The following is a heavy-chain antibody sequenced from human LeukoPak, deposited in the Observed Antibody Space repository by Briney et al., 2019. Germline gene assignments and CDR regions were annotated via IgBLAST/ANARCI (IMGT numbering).Heavy chain of an antibody. CDR1: GGSISSGDYY. Sequence: SETLSLTCTVSGGSISSGDYYWSWIRQPPGKGLEWIGYIYYSGSTYYNPSLKSRVTISVDTSKNQFSLKLSSVTAADTAVYYCARGDVAAAGTVKDFDYWGQGTLVTVSS. V-gene: IGHV4-30-4*01. D-gene: IGHD6-13*01. CDR2: IYYSGST. CDR3: ARGDVAAAGTVKDFDY. J-gene: IGHJ4*02.